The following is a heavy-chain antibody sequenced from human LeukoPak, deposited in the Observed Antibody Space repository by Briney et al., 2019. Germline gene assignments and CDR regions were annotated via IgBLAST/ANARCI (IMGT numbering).Heavy chain of an antibody. D-gene: IGHD6-13*01. V-gene: IGHV4-38-2*02. CDR1: GYSISSGYY. CDR2: IYHSGST. Sequence: SETLSLTCTVSGYSISSGYYWGWIRQPPGKGLEWIGSIYHSGSTYYNPSLKSRVTISVDTSKNQFSLKLSSVTAADTAVYYCARHEGIAAASPPNWFDPWGQGTLVTVSS. J-gene: IGHJ5*02. CDR3: ARHEGIAAASPPNWFDP.